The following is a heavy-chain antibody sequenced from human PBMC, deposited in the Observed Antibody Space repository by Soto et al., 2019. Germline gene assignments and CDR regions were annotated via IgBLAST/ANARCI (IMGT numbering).Heavy chain of an antibody. Sequence: SETLSLTCSVSGGSISSGYYYWSWIRQPPGKGLEWIGNIYYSGNTSYNPSLKSRVTMSVDTSKSQFSLKLTSVTAADTAVYYCARGEDAFFYYGLDVWGQGITVTVSS. CDR3: ARGEDAFFYYGLDV. V-gene: IGHV4-61*01. CDR2: IYYSGNT. J-gene: IGHJ6*02. CDR1: GGSISSGYYY.